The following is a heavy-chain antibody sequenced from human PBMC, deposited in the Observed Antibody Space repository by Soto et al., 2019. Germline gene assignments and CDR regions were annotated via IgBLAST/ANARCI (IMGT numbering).Heavy chain of an antibody. CDR2: ISPMFGAA. J-gene: IGHJ4*02. D-gene: IGHD3-10*02. CDR1: GGTFNTYA. CDR3: AREVHVHTPAFAY. Sequence: QVQLVQSGAEMKKPGSSVKVSCQSSGGTFNTYAMNWVRQAPGQGPEWLGDISPMFGAANYAPKVQCRVTITADESTGTSYMQLSSLTSEDTALYFCAREVHVHTPAFAYWGQGTLVTVSS. V-gene: IGHV1-69*19.